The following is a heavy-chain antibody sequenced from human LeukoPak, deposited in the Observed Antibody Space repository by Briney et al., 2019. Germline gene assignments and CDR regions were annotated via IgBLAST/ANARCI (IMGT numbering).Heavy chain of an antibody. CDR3: ARVYSGSYRHYYYYMDV. CDR2: IYYSGST. Sequence: PSETLSLTCTVSGGSISSYYWSWIRQPPGKGLEWIGYIYYSGSTNYNPSLKSRVTISVDTSKDQFSLKLSAVTAADTAVYYCARVYSGSYRHYYYYMDVWGKGTTVTISS. V-gene: IGHV4-59*01. CDR1: GGSISSYY. D-gene: IGHD1-26*01. J-gene: IGHJ6*03.